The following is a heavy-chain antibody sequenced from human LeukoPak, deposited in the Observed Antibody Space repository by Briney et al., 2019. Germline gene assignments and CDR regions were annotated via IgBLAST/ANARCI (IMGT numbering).Heavy chain of an antibody. Sequence: GGSLRLSCAASGFTFSNAWMSWVRQAPGKGLEWVGRIKSKTDGGTTDYAAPVKGRFTISRDDSKNTLYLQMNSLKTEDTAVYYCTTEGDDGSGYYYGYAFDIWGQGTMVTVSS. CDR2: IKSKTDGGTT. D-gene: IGHD3-22*01. CDR1: GFTFSNAW. CDR3: TTEGDDGSGYYYGYAFDI. J-gene: IGHJ3*02. V-gene: IGHV3-15*01.